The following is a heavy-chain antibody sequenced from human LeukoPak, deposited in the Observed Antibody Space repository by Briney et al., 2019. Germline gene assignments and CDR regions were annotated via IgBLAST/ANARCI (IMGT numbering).Heavy chain of an antibody. Sequence: ASVKVSCKASGGTFSNYAINWVRQAPGQGLEWMGIINPSGGSTSYAQKFQGRVTMTRDTSTSTVYMELSSLRSEDTAVYYCARESGSGWFFDYWGQGTLVTVSS. D-gene: IGHD6-19*01. V-gene: IGHV1-46*01. CDR3: ARESGSGWFFDY. CDR2: INPSGGST. CDR1: GGTFSNYA. J-gene: IGHJ4*02.